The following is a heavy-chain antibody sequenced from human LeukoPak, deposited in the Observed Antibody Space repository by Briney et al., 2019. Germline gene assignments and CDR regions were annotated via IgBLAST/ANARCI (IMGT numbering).Heavy chain of an antibody. D-gene: IGHD3-9*01. CDR1: GGSISSSSYY. V-gene: IGHV4-39*07. CDR2: IYYSGST. J-gene: IGHJ6*03. Sequence: SETLSLTCTVSGGSISSSSYYWGWIRQPPGRGLEWIGSIYYSGSTYYNPSLKSRVTISVDTSKNQFSLKLSSVTAADTAVYYCAKGGYYDILTGYYPNDYYYMDVWGKGTTVTVSS. CDR3: AKGGYYDILTGYYPNDYYYMDV.